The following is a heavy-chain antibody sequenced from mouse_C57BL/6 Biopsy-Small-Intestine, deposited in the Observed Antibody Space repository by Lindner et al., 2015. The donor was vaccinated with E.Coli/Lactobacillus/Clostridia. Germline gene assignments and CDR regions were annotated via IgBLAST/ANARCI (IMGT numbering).Heavy chain of an antibody. D-gene: IGHD6-2*01. V-gene: IGHV1-53*01. CDR2: INPNNGAT. CDR3: ARDSAGYSTSWSQFDY. Sequence: SVKVSCKASGYTFIGYYMHWVRQAPGQGLEWMGWINPNNGATNYAQKFQDRVIMTRDTSISTAYMGMSGLRSDDTAVYYCARDSAGYSTSWSQFDYWGQGTLVRVSS. J-gene: IGHJ2*01. CDR1: GYTFIGYY.